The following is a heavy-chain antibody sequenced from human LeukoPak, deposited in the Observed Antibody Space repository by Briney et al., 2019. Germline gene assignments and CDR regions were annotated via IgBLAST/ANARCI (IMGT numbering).Heavy chain of an antibody. J-gene: IGHJ6*03. CDR2: IKQDGSEK. V-gene: IGHV3-7*03. Sequence: TGGSLRLSCAASRFTFSNYWMSWVRQAPGKGLEWVANIKQDGSEKYYVDSVKGRFTISRDNAKNSLYLQMNSLRAEDTALYYCAREGGTAAAGKYYYMDVWGKGTTVTVSS. D-gene: IGHD6-13*01. CDR1: RFTFSNYW. CDR3: AREGGTAAAGKYYYMDV.